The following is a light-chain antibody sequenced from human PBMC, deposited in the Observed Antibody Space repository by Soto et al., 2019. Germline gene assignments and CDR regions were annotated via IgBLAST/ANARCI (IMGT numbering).Light chain of an antibody. CDR3: QQVDSYPRT. CDR2: ASS. V-gene: IGKV1-9*01. J-gene: IGKJ1*01. Sequence: IPLTQSPSSLTPSVVDRVTVTCWASQGIGTYLVWYQQKSGKAPTVLIYASSTLQTGVPSRFSGSGSGTDFSLTISSLHPEDVATYYCQQVDSYPRTFGQGTKVDIK. CDR1: QGIGTY.